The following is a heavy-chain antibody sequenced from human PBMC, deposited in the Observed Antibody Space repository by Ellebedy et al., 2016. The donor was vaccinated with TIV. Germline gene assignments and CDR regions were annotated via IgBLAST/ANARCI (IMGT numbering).Heavy chain of an antibody. J-gene: IGHJ4*02. V-gene: IGHV3-30-3*01. CDR1: GFTFTNYA. CDR2: ISYDGTTK. CDR3: ARAPDNGGTSGLYNLDY. Sequence: GESLKISCAGSGFTFTNYAIHWVRQAPGKGLEWLSVISYDGTTKFYSDSVKGRFTISRDNSKNTLYLQMNSLRSEDTAVYFCARAPDNGGTSGLYNLDYWGQGTLVTVSS. D-gene: IGHD4-23*01.